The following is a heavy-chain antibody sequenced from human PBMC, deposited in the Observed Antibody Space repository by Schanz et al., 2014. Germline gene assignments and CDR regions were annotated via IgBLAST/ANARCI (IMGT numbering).Heavy chain of an antibody. V-gene: IGHV3-48*04. CDR3: ARDLLVSHYDFWSGNDY. CDR2: ISSSGTSI. J-gene: IGHJ4*02. CDR1: GFTVRTFA. Sequence: EVQVLESGEGLVEAGGSLRLSCAASGFTVRTFAMNWVRQTPGKGLEWVSFISSSGTSIYYADSVKGRFTISRDNAKNSLYLQMNSLRAEDTAVYYCARDLLVSHYDFWSGNDYWGQGTLVTVSS. D-gene: IGHD3-3*01.